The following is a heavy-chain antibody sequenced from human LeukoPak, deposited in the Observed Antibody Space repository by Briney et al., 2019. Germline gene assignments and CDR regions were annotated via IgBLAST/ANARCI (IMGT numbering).Heavy chain of an antibody. J-gene: IGHJ4*02. V-gene: IGHV4-39*01. D-gene: IGHD1-1*01. CDR3: AIHNWNFDY. CDR2: IYYSGST. CDR1: GGSVSSSNYY. Sequence: PSETLSLTCTVSGGSVSSSNYYWGWIRQPPGKGLEWIGSIYYSGSTYYNPSLKSRVTISVDTSKNQFSLKLSSVTAADTAVYYCAIHNWNFDYWGQGTLVTVSS.